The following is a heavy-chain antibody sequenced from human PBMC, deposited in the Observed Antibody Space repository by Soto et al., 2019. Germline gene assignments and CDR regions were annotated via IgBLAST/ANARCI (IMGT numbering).Heavy chain of an antibody. Sequence: EVQLVETGGGLIQPGGSLRLSCEVTGFSVSYNSMTWVRQAPGEGLEWVSVIYSGGSTYYADSVKGRFTISRDASKKRVYLQMNSLRAENTAVYYCARDAVYSDILTGSPRGHGMDVWGQGTTVTVSS. CDR2: IYSGGST. CDR1: GFSVSYNS. D-gene: IGHD3-9*01. J-gene: IGHJ6*02. CDR3: ARDAVYSDILTGSPRGHGMDV. V-gene: IGHV3-53*02.